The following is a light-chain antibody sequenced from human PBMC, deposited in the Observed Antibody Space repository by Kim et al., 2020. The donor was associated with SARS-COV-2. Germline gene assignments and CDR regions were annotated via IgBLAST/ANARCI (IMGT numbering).Light chain of an antibody. V-gene: IGKV1-27*01. CDR2: AAS. CDR3: QKYNSAPL. J-gene: IGKJ4*01. CDR1: QDISNY. Sequence: SASVGDRVPVTCRASQDISNYLAWYQQNPGKVPNLLIYAASTLQSGVPSRFGGSGSGTDFTLTISSLQPEDVATYYCQKYNSAPLFGGGTKVDIK.